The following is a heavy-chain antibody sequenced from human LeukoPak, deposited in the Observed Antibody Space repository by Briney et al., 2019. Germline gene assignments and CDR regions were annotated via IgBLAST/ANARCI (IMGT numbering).Heavy chain of an antibody. D-gene: IGHD3-10*01. J-gene: IGHJ4*02. CDR3: ASKPGPSGAPKICPNDH. CDR2: ISGSGGST. V-gene: IGHV3-23*01. CDR1: GFTFSSYA. Sequence: GGSLRLSCAASGFTFSSYAMSWVRQAPGKGLEWVSAISGSGGSTYYADSVKGRFTISRDNSKNTLYLQMNSLRAEDTAVYYCASKPGPSGAPKICPNDHGAQEPLATVS.